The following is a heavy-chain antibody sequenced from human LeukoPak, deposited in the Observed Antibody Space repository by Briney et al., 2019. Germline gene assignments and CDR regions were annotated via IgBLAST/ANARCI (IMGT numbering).Heavy chain of an antibody. D-gene: IGHD3-10*01. CDR3: SSGSYYLPSN. Sequence: SETLSLTCTVSGGSINSYYWTWIRQPAGKRLEWIGRIYTSGSTSYNPSLQSRVTMSVDTSTNQFSLRLSSVTAADTAVCYCSSGSYYLPSNWGQGTLVTVSS. CDR2: IYTSGST. J-gene: IGHJ4*02. CDR1: GGSINSYY. V-gene: IGHV4-4*07.